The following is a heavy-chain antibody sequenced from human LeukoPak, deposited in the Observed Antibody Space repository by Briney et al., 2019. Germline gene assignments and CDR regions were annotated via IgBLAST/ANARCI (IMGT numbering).Heavy chain of an antibody. Sequence: PSETLSLTCTVSGGSVSSGSYDWGWIRQPPGKGLEWIGYIYYSGSTNYNPSLKSRFTISVGTSKNPFSLKLSSVTAADTAVYYCASTEISLAAYYFDYWGQGTLFTVSS. CDR1: GGSVSSGSYD. CDR2: IYYSGST. J-gene: IGHJ4*02. CDR3: ASTEISLAAYYFDY. D-gene: IGHD2-15*01. V-gene: IGHV4-61*01.